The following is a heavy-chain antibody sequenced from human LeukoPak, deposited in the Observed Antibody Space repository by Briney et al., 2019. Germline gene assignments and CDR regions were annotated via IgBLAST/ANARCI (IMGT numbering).Heavy chain of an antibody. J-gene: IGHJ5*02. D-gene: IGHD2-15*01. V-gene: IGHV1-2*02. CDR3: ARDLAATPFNWFDP. CDR1: GYTFTGYY. CDR2: INPNSGGT. Sequence: VASVKVSCKASGYTFTGYYMHWVRQAPGQGLEWMGWINPNSGGTNYAQKFQGRVTMTRDTSISTAYMELSRLRSDDTAVYYCARDLAATPFNWFDPWGQGTLVTVSS.